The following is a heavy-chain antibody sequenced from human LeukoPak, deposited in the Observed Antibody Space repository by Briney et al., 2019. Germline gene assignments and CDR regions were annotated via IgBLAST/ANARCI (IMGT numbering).Heavy chain of an antibody. CDR2: SDPEDGER. J-gene: IGHJ4*02. CDR1: GKTLSDLS. D-gene: IGHD3-22*01. Sequence: GASVKVSCKVSGKTLSDLSIHWLRQPPGKGLEWLGGSDPEDGERIYAQMFQGRVTMTEDTSIDTAYMELSSLRSEDTAVYYCARDSGSYYYDSSAYWGQGTLVTVSS. CDR3: ARDSGSYYYDSSAY. V-gene: IGHV1-24*01.